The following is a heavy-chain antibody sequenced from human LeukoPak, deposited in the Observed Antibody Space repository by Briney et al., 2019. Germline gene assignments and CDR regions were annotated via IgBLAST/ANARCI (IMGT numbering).Heavy chain of an antibody. CDR2: IHYTGST. J-gene: IGHJ6*03. CDR3: ARTGGSFYFYYYMDV. CDR1: GGSIRSNNYS. Sequence: ESSETLSLTCTVSGGSIRSNNYSWGWIRQPPGKGLEWIGSIHYTGSTYYNPSLKSRVTISLDTSKNQFSLKLSSVTAADTAVYYCARTGGSFYFYYYMDVWGKGTTVTVSS. D-gene: IGHD1-26*01. V-gene: IGHV4-39*07.